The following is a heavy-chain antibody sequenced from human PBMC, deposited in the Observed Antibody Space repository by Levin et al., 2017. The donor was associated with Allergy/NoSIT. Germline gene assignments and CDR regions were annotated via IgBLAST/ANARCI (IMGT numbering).Heavy chain of an antibody. Sequence: GGSLRLSCAASGFTFSNFGMHWVRRAPGKGLEWVALILYDESKKYYADSVKGRFTISRDNSKNTLYLQMRSLGAEDTAVYYCAKAPGFNSPLSYWGQGTLVTVSS. CDR3: AKAPGFNSPLSY. D-gene: IGHD4-23*01. J-gene: IGHJ4*02. V-gene: IGHV3-30*18. CDR2: ILYDESKK. CDR1: GFTFSNFG.